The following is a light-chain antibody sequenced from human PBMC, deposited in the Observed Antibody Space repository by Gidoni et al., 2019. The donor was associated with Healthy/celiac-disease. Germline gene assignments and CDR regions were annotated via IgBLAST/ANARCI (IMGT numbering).Light chain of an antibody. V-gene: IGLV3-1*01. CDR1: KLGDKY. CDR3: QAWDSTTVV. CDR2: QDT. J-gene: IGLJ2*01. Sequence: SYELTQPPSVSVSPGQTASFTCSGDKLGDKYACWYQQKPAQSPVLVIYQDTRRPSGIPERFSGSQSVNTATLTISGTQATDEADYYCQAWDSTTVVFGGGTKLTVL.